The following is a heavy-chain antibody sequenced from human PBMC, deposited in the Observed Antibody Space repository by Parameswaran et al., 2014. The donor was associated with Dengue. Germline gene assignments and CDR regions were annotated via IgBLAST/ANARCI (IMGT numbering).Heavy chain of an antibody. D-gene: IGHD2-15*01. CDR1: GGSISSYY. Sequence: SETLSLTCAVSGGSISSYYWSWIRQPPGKGLEWIGYIYYSGSTNYNPSLKSRVTISVDTSKNQFSLKLSSVTAADTAVYYCARETRVVAATVLDYWGQGTLVTVSS. V-gene: IGHV4-59*01. J-gene: IGHJ4*02. CDR3: ARETRVVAATVLDY. CDR2: IYYSGST.